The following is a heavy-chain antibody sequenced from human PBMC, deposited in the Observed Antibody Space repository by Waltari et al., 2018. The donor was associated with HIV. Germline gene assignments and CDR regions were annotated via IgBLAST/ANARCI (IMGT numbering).Heavy chain of an antibody. J-gene: IGHJ5*02. D-gene: IGHD3-10*01. CDR3: ARGPPYYYGLGSPGGGWFDP. V-gene: IGHV1-2*02. CDR2: INPNSVGT. Sequence: QVQLVQSGAEVKKPGASVKVSCKASGYTFTGYYMHWARPATGQGLEWMGRINPNSVGTNYAKKCQGRVTMTKDPSITPADMELGRLRSDHAAVYYGARGPPYYYGLGSPGGGWFDPWGQGTLVTVSS. CDR1: GYTFTGYY.